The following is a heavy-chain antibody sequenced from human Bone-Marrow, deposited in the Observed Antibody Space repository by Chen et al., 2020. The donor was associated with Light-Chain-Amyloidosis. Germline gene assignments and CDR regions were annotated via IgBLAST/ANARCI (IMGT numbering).Heavy chain of an antibody. CDR3: ARHINWAFDY. Sequence: EVQLVESGGGLVQPGGSLRLSCAASGFTFSTYWMTWVRQVPGKGLEWVANIKQEGSEKYYVDSVRGLFTISRDDARNSLYLQMNSLRAEDTAIYYCARHINWAFDYWGQGTLVTVSS. CDR2: IKQEGSEK. V-gene: IGHV3-7*01. CDR1: GFTFSTYW. D-gene: IGHD1-1*01. J-gene: IGHJ4*02.